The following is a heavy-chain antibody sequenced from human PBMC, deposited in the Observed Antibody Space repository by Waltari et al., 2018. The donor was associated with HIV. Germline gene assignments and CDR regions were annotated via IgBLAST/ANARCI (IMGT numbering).Heavy chain of an antibody. CDR1: GGSISSGSYA. CDR3: TNDGDGAVETFDY. CDR2: IYTSGST. V-gene: IGHV4-61*02. Sequence: QVQLQESGPGLVKPSQTLSLTCTVSGGSISSGSYAWGWIRQSAGKGLEWIGRIYTSGSTKYNPALKSRVTISVDTSKNQFSLRLSSVTAADTAVYYCTNDGDGAVETFDYWGQGTLVTVSS. J-gene: IGHJ4*02. D-gene: IGHD6-19*01.